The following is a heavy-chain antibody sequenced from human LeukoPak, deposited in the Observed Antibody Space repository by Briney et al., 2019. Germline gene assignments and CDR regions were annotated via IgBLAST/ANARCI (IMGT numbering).Heavy chain of an antibody. CDR1: GFTFISYP. CDR3: ARDVLGTYYYDSSGSPRAY. D-gene: IGHD3-22*01. CDR2: IYSGGST. V-gene: IGHV3-53*01. J-gene: IGHJ4*02. Sequence: GGSLRLSCAASGFTFISYPMSWVRQAPGKGLEWVSVIYSGGSTYYADSVKGRFTISRDNSKNTLYLQMNSLRAEDTAVYYCARDVLGTYYYDSSGSPRAYWGQGTLVTVSS.